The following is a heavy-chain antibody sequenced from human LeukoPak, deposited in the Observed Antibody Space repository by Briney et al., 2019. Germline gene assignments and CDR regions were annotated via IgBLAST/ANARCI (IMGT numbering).Heavy chain of an antibody. Sequence: GGSLRLSCAAYGFTFSSYAMHWVRQAPGKGLEWVAVISYDGSNKYYADSVKGRFTISRDNSKNTLYLQMNSLRAEDTAVYYCARDRILARNWFDPWGQGTLVTVSS. J-gene: IGHJ5*02. D-gene: IGHD2-15*01. CDR2: ISYDGSNK. CDR3: ARDRILARNWFDP. V-gene: IGHV3-30-3*01. CDR1: GFTFSSYA.